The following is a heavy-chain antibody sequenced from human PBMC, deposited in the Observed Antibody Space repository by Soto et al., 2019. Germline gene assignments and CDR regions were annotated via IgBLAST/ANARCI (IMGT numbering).Heavy chain of an antibody. V-gene: IGHV4-59*02. CDR1: GDSVTSHY. CDR2: IYYSGIS. J-gene: IGHJ6*02. Sequence: SETLSLTCSFLGDSVTSHYLSRILQSPEKGLEWIGYIYYSGISYYNPSFKSRVTISVDTSKNQFSLQLSSVTAADTAVYFCAREDDGGDRDYYGLDVWGQGTTVTVSS. CDR3: AREDDGGDRDYYGLDV. D-gene: IGHD2-21*02.